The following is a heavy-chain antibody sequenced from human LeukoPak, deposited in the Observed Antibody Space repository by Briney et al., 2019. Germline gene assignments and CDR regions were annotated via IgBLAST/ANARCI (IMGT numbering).Heavy chain of an antibody. J-gene: IGHJ4*02. V-gene: IGHV4-30-2*01. CDR2: IYHSGST. CDR3: ARATFDFWSGYHMDY. Sequence: PSETLSLTCAVSGGSISSGGYSWSWIRQPPGKGLEWIGYIYHSGSTYYNPSLKSRVTISVDRSKNQFSLKLSSVTAADTAVYYCARATFDFWSGYHMDYWGQGTLVTVSS. D-gene: IGHD3-3*01. CDR1: GGSISSGGYS.